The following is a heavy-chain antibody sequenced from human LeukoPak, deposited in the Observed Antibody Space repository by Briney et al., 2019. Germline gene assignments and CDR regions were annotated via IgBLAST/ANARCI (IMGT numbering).Heavy chain of an antibody. D-gene: IGHD3-10*01. Sequence: ASVKVSCKASGYTFTSYGISWVRQAPGQGLEWMGWISAYNGNTNYAQKLQGGVTMTTDTSTSTAYMELRSLRSDDTAVYYCARGEIYGSGSSLFNLNWFDPWGQGTLVTVSS. CDR1: GYTFTSYG. J-gene: IGHJ5*02. CDR3: ARGEIYGSGSSLFNLNWFDP. CDR2: ISAYNGNT. V-gene: IGHV1-18*01.